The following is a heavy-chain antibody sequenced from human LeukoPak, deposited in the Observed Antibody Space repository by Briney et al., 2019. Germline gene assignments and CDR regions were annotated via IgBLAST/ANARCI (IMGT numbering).Heavy chain of an antibody. V-gene: IGHV4-38-2*01. CDR2: IYHSGST. D-gene: IGHD2-2*01. CDR3: ARLYLRDHCSSTSCYGLYFDY. J-gene: IGHJ4*02. CDR1: GYSITSGYY. Sequence: SETLSLTCDVSGYSITSGYYWGWIRQPPGKELEWIGSIYHSGSTYYNPSLKTRVTISVDTSKNQLSLKLSSVTAADKAVYYCARLYLRDHCSSTSCYGLYFDYWGQGTLVTVFS.